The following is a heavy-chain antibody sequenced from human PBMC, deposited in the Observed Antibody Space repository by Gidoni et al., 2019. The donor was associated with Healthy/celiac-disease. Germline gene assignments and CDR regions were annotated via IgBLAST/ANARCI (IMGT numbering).Heavy chain of an antibody. D-gene: IGHD1-1*01. CDR3: ARGRERYGLFDY. V-gene: IGHV4-31*03. CDR2: IYYSGST. Sequence: QVQLQESGPGLVKPSQTLSLNCTVSGGSISSGGYYWSWIRQHPGKGLEWIGYIYYSGSTYYNPSLKSRVTISVDTSKNQFSLKLSSVTAADTAVYYCARGRERYGLFDYWGQGTLVTVSS. J-gene: IGHJ4*02. CDR1: GGSISSGGYY.